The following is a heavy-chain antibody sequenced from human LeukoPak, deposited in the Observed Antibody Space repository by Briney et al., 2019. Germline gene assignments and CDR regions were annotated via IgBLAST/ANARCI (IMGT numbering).Heavy chain of an antibody. CDR2: ISGSGGST. V-gene: IGHV3-23*01. Sequence: GGSLRLSCAASGFTFSSYAMSWVRQAPGKGLEWVSAISGSGGSTYYADSVKGRFTISRDNSKNTLYLQMNSLRAEDTAVYYCAKDLSDYVTPEAFDYWGQGTLVTVSS. J-gene: IGHJ4*02. CDR3: AKDLSDYVTPEAFDY. D-gene: IGHD4-17*01. CDR1: GFTFSSYA.